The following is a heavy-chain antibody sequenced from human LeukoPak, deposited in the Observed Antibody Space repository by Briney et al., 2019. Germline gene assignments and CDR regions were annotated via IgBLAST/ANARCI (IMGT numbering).Heavy chain of an antibody. D-gene: IGHD5-12*01. CDR3: AKSVATIREFDY. CDR1: GFTFSSYS. V-gene: IGHV3-21*01. J-gene: IGHJ4*02. CDR2: ISSSSSYI. Sequence: GGSLRLSCAASGFTFSSYSMNWVRQAPGKGLEWVSSISSSSSYIYYADSVKGRFTISRDNAKNSLYLQMNSLRAEDTAVYYCAKSVATIREFDYWGQGTLVTVSS.